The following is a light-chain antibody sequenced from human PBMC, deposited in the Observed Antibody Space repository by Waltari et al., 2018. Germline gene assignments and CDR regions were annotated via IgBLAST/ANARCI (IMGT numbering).Light chain of an antibody. CDR1: TSDVGGYNY. Sequence: QSALTQPASVSGSPGQSITISCTGTTSDVGGYNYVSWYQQHPGKVPKLMIYDVTKRPSGVSNRFSGSKSGNTASLTISGLQAEDEADYYCSSYTSTSNHVVFGGGTKLTVL. CDR3: SSYTSTSNHVV. CDR2: DVT. V-gene: IGLV2-14*01. J-gene: IGLJ2*01.